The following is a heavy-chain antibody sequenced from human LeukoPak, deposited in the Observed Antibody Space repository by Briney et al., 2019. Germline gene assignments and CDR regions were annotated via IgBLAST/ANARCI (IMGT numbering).Heavy chain of an antibody. CDR2: IYYSGST. Sequence: TSETLSLTCTVSGVSISSYYWSWIRQPPGKGLEWIGYIYYSGSTNYNPSLKSRVTISVDTSKNQFSLKLSSVTAADTAVYYCARFTYYYDSSGYYYVSYFDYWGQGTLVTVSS. CDR1: GVSISSYY. D-gene: IGHD3-22*01. V-gene: IGHV4-59*01. J-gene: IGHJ4*02. CDR3: ARFTYYYDSSGYYYVSYFDY.